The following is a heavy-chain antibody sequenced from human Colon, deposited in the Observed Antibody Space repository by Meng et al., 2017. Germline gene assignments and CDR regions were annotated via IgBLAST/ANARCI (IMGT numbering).Heavy chain of an antibody. Sequence: SGPTLVKPTQTLTLTCTFSGFSLSTSGVGVGWIRQPPGKAREWLAHIDWDDDKRYSPSLRSRLTVTKDTSKNQVVLTMTNMDPVDTATYYCAQRNSGSYYPWGQGTLVTVSS. V-gene: IGHV2-5*02. D-gene: IGHD1-26*01. CDR2: IDWDDDK. CDR3: AQRNSGSYYP. J-gene: IGHJ5*02. CDR1: GFSLSTSGVG.